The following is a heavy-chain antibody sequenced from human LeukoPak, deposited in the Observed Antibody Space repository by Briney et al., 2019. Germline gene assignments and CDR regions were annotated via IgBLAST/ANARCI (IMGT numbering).Heavy chain of an antibody. Sequence: SETLSLTCTVSGGSISSYYWSWIRQPAGKGLEWIGRIYTSGGTNYNPSLKSRVTMSVDTSKNQFSLKLSSVTAADTAVYYCAREYSSGWYARWFDPWGQGTLVTVSS. CDR2: IYTSGGT. D-gene: IGHD6-19*01. V-gene: IGHV4-4*07. CDR1: GGSISSYY. J-gene: IGHJ5*02. CDR3: AREYSSGWYARWFDP.